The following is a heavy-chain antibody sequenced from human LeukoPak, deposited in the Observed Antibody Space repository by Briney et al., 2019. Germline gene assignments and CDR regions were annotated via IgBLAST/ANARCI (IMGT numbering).Heavy chain of an antibody. Sequence: QTGGSLRLSCAASGFTFSAYWMNWVRQAPGKGLEWVANIKEDGSEKSYVDSVKGRFTISRDNAKNSLYLQMSSLRAEDTAVYYCARDPLDYFDYWGQGTLVTVSS. CDR1: GFTFSAYW. CDR3: ARDPLDYFDY. CDR2: IKEDGSEK. J-gene: IGHJ4*02. V-gene: IGHV3-7*01.